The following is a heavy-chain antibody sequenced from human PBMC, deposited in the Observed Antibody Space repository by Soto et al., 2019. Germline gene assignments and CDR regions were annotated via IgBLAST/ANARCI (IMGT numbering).Heavy chain of an antibody. CDR2: INPSGGTT. CDR3: ARDICTNGVCYSFDY. D-gene: IGHD2-8*01. J-gene: IGHJ4*02. V-gene: IGHV1-46*03. CDR1: GYTFSSYY. Sequence: QVQLVQSGAEVKKPGASVKVSCKASGYTFSSYYMHWVRQAPGQGLEWMGIINPSGGTTSYEQKFQGRVTMTRDTSTSTVYIELSSLRSEDTAVYYCARDICTNGVCYSFDYWGQGTLVTVSS.